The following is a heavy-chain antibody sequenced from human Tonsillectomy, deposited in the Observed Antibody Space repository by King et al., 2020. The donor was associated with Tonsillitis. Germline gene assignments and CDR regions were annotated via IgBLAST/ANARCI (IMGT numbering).Heavy chain of an antibody. D-gene: IGHD2-15*01. J-gene: IGHJ1*01. Sequence: QLVQSGGGVVQPGRSLRLSCAASGFTFSTYGMHWVRQAPGKGLEWVALMSYDGSNKYYADSVKGRFTISRDNSKNTLYLQMNSLRAEDTAVYYCAKDAPGYCSGGSCYGNAEYFQHWGQGTLVTVSS. V-gene: IGHV3-30*18. CDR1: GFTFSTYG. CDR3: AKDAPGYCSGGSCYGNAEYFQH. CDR2: MSYDGSNK.